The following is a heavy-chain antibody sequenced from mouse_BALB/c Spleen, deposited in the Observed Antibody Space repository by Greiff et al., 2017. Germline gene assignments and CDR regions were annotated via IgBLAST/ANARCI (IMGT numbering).Heavy chain of an antibody. Sequence: EVHLVESGPSLVKPSQTLSLTCSVTGDSITSGYWNWIRKFPGNKLEYMGYISYSGSTYYNPSLKSRISITRDTSKNQYYLQLNSVTTEDTATYYCASLYGSSYYYAMDYWGQGTSVTVSS. CDR3: ASLYGSSYYYAMDY. CDR2: ISYSGST. V-gene: IGHV3-8*02. J-gene: IGHJ4*01. D-gene: IGHD1-1*01. CDR1: GDSITSGY.